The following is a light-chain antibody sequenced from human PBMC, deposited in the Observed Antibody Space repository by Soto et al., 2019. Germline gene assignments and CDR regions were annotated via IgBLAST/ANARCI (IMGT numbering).Light chain of an antibody. Sequence: DIHMTQSASTLSGSVGDKVTITCRASQSVNSWLAWYQQRPGKAPKLLIYDASTLESGVPSRFSGSGSGTEFTLTISSLQPDDFATYYCHQYNSYHTFGGGTKVDI. V-gene: IGKV1-5*01. CDR1: QSVNSW. CDR3: HQYNSYHT. J-gene: IGKJ4*01. CDR2: DAS.